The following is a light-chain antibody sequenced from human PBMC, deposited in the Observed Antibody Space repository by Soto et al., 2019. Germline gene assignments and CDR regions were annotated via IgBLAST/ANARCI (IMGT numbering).Light chain of an antibody. CDR1: SSNIGSNT. CDR3: AAWDDSLNGVV. CDR2: SNS. V-gene: IGLV1-44*01. J-gene: IGLJ2*01. Sequence: QSVLTQPPSASGTPGQRVTISCSGRSSNIGSNTVNWYKQLPGTAPKLLMYSNSQRPSGVPDRFSGSKSGTSASLAISGLQSEDEADYYCAAWDDSLNGVVFGGGTKLTVL.